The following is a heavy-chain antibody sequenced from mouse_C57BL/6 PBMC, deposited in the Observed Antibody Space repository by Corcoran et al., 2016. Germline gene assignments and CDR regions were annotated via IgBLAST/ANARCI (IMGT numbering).Heavy chain of an antibody. J-gene: IGHJ2*01. CDR3: ARSDYYGSSYGFDY. D-gene: IGHD1-1*01. V-gene: IGHV1-9*01. Sequence: QVQLQQSGAELMKPGASVKLSCKATGYTFTGYWIEWVKQRPGHGREWIGEILPGSGSTNYNGKFKGKATFTADTSSNTAYMQLSSLTTEDSAIDYWARSDYYGSSYGFDYWGQGTTLTVSS. CDR2: ILPGSGST. CDR1: GYTFTGYW.